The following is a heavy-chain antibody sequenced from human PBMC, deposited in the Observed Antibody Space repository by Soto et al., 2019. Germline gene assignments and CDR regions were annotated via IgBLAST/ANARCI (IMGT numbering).Heavy chain of an antibody. CDR3: ARERYQLISDGMDV. Sequence: QVQLVQSGADVKTPGASVRVSCKASGYTFAGYYVHWVREAPGQGLEWMGWINPETGGTSYAQKFQCRVTLSRHTSINTAYLELSRLRFDDAAVYFCARERYQLISDGMDVWGQGTTVTVSS. CDR2: INPETGGT. V-gene: IGHV1-2*02. CDR1: GYTFAGYY. J-gene: IGHJ6*02. D-gene: IGHD2-2*01.